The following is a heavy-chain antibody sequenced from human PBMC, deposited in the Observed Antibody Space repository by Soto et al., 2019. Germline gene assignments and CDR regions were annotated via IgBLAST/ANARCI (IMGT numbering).Heavy chain of an antibody. V-gene: IGHV1-2*04. J-gene: IGHJ4*02. CDR2: INPNSGGT. CDR3: ARDHPYYDILTGSGPFDY. Sequence: VKLSSKASGYTLTGNSLHWVRQAPGQGLEWMGWINPNSGGTNYAQKFQGWVTMTRDTSISTAYMELSRLRSDDTAVYYCARDHPYYDILTGSGPFDYWGQGTLVTVSS. CDR1: GYTLTGNS. D-gene: IGHD3-9*01.